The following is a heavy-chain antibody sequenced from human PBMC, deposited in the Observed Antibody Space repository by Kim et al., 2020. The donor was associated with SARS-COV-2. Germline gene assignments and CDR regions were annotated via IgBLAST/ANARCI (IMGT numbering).Heavy chain of an antibody. CDR3: ARDREYYYDSSGYPYYYGMDV. D-gene: IGHD3-22*01. Sequence: SVKVSCKASGGTFSSYAISWVRQAPGQGLEWMGGIIPIFGTANYAQKFQGRVTITADESTSTAYMELSSLRSEDTAVYYCARDREYYYDSSGYPYYYGMDVWGQGTTVTVSS. CDR2: IIPIFGTA. CDR1: GGTFSSYA. V-gene: IGHV1-69*13. J-gene: IGHJ6*02.